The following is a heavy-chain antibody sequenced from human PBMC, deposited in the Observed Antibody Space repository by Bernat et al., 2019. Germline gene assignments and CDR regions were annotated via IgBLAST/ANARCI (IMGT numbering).Heavy chain of an antibody. CDR2: IYVGGNT. CDR1: GFTFDDYA. Sequence: EVQLVESGGGLVQPGRSLRLSCAASGFTFDDYAMHWVRQAPGKGLEWVSVIYVGGNTDSAASVKGRFTISRDNSKNILYLQMNSLRAEDTAVYYCARDTDNSSWDWGQGTLVTVSS. J-gene: IGHJ4*02. CDR3: ARDTDNSSWD. V-gene: IGHV3-66*01. D-gene: IGHD6-13*01.